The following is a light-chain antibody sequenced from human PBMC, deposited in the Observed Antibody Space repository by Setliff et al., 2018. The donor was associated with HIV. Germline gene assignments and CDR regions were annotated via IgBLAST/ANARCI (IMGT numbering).Light chain of an antibody. CDR2: YDS. J-gene: IGLJ1*01. V-gene: IGLV3-21*04. CDR1: NIGSKS. Sequence: SYELTQPPSVSVAPGETASITCGGNNIGSKSVHWYQQKPGQAPVLVIYYDSDRPSGIPERFSGSNSGNTATLTISRVEAGDEADYYCQVWDSSSDHYVFGTGTKGTV. CDR3: QVWDSSSDHYV.